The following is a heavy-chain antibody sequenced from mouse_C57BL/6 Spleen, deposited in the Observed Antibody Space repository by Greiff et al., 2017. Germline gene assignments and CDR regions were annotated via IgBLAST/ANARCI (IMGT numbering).Heavy chain of an antibody. Sequence: EVQVVESGGGLVQPGGSLSLSCAASGFTFTDYYMCWVRQPPGKALEWLGFIRNKANGYTTEYSASVKGRFTISRDNSQSILYLQMNALRAEDSATYYCARYGIYYDAYYFDYWGQGTTLTVSS. CDR2: IRNKANGYTT. D-gene: IGHD2-4*01. CDR3: ARYGIYYDAYYFDY. J-gene: IGHJ2*01. CDR1: GFTFTDYY. V-gene: IGHV7-3*01.